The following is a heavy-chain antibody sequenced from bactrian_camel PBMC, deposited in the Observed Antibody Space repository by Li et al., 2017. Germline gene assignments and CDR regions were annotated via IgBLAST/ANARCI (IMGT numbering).Heavy chain of an antibody. D-gene: IGHD1*01. Sequence: HVQLVESGGGSVQAGGSLRLSCTVSGQAYTTYSMSWFRQPPTKEREAVAAIDSDGSISYASTVKGRFTISHDNAKSTLYLQMNNLKPEDSAMYYCAADLRFPCDLISWQMAYHGQGTQVTVS. CDR1: GQAYTTYS. CDR2: IDSDGSI. J-gene: IGHJ4*01. V-gene: IGHV3S53*01.